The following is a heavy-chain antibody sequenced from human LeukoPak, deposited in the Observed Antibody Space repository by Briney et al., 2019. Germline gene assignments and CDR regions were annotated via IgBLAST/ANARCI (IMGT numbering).Heavy chain of an antibody. CDR2: ISSDGNIV. J-gene: IGHJ4*02. CDR1: GFAFSDYA. D-gene: IGHD3-3*01. V-gene: IGHV3-9*01. Sequence: GRSLRLSCAASGFAFSDYAMHWVRRVPGKGLEWVSGISSDGNIVRYVDSVKGRFTISRDNTKNSLYLQMNSLRAEDTAVFYCARDQYDTWSRRGNFDSWGQGTLVIVSS. CDR3: ARDQYDTWSRRGNFDS.